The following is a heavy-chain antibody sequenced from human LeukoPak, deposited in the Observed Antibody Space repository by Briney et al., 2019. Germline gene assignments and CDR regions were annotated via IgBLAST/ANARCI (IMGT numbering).Heavy chain of an antibody. CDR2: ISGSGDST. CDR3: AKTRPLDSSSWSHGDY. J-gene: IGHJ4*02. Sequence: GGSLRLSCAASGFTFSSYAMSWVRQAPGKGLEWVSAISGSGDSTYYGDSVKGRFTISRDNSKNTLYLQMNSLRAEDTAVYYCAKTRPLDSSSWSHGDYWGQGTLATVSS. D-gene: IGHD6-13*01. V-gene: IGHV3-23*01. CDR1: GFTFSSYA.